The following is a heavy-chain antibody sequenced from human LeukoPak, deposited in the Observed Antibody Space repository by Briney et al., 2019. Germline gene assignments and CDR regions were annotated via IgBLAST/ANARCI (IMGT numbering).Heavy chain of an antibody. CDR2: ISYDGRNI. CDR1: GFTFNNYG. CDR3: AKGPLRGTAAAIDY. V-gene: IGHV3-30*18. D-gene: IGHD2-2*01. Sequence: GKSLRLSCAASGFTFNNYGMHWVRQAPGKGLEWVAVISYDGRNIHYPDSVKGRFTISRDISTDTLWLQMDSLRTEDAAVYYCAKGPLRGTAAAIDYWGQGTLVTVSS. J-gene: IGHJ4*02.